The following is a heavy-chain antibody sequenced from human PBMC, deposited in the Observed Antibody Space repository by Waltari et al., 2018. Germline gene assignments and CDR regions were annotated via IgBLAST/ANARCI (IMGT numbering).Heavy chain of an antibody. CDR1: GFTFSSYE. Sequence: EVQLVESGGGLVQPGGSLRLSCAASGFTFSSYEMNWVRQAPGKGLEWVSYISSSGSTIYYADSVKGRFTISRDNAKNSLYLQMNSLRAEDTAVYYCARPDYDMLAGYYFVDYWGQGTLVTVSS. J-gene: IGHJ4*02. D-gene: IGHD3-9*01. V-gene: IGHV3-48*03. CDR2: ISSSGSTI. CDR3: ARPDYDMLAGYYFVDY.